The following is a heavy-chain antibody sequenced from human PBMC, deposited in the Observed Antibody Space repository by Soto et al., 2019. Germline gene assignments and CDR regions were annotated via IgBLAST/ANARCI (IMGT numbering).Heavy chain of an antibody. CDR2: IYYNGNT. D-gene: IGHD3-22*01. V-gene: IGHV4-30-4*08. CDR1: GASISSSDYY. CDR3: AIDPRRYYDSSGYRRDALDI. J-gene: IGHJ3*02. Sequence: PSETLSLTCSVSGASISSSDYYWSWIRQPTGKGLEWIGYIYYNGNTYYNPALKSRVSISVDTSKNQFSLQLSSVTAADTAVYYCAIDPRRYYDSSGYRRDALDIWGQGKVVTVSS.